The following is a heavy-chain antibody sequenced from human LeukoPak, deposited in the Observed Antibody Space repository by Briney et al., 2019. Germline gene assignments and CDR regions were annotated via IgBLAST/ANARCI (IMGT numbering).Heavy chain of an antibody. CDR3: ARLVSYDVLTENFYKYYMDV. V-gene: IGHV4-34*01. D-gene: IGHD3-9*01. CDR2: IYYTGST. J-gene: IGHJ6*03. CDR1: GGSFSRYY. Sequence: PSETLSLTCAVYGGSFSRYYWSWIRQSPGKGLEWIGSIYYTGSTFYNPSLKSRVTMSLDALKNQFTLKVTSVTATDTAVYYCARLVSYDVLTENFYKYYMDVWGKGTTVTVSS.